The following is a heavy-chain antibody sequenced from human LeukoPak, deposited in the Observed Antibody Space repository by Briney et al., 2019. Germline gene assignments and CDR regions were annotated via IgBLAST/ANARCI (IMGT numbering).Heavy chain of an antibody. CDR2: ISYSGST. Sequence: SETLSLTCTVSGGSTSSYYWSWIRQPPGKGLEWIAYISYSGSTNYNPSLKSRVTISVDTSKNQFSLKLRSVTAADTALYYCAGGKYAGPRVDYWGQGTLVTVSS. CDR3: AGGKYAGPRVDY. D-gene: IGHD6-13*01. V-gene: IGHV4-59*01. J-gene: IGHJ4*02. CDR1: GGSTSSYY.